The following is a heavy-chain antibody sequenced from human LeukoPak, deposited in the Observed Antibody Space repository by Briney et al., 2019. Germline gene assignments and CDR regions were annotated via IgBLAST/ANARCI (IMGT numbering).Heavy chain of an antibody. J-gene: IGHJ3*02. D-gene: IGHD3-10*01. CDR2: ICPGDSDT. Sequence: GESLKISCKGSGYTFSTYWIGWVRQVPGKGLEWMGIICPGDSDTRDSPSFQGHVTMSADKSTAYLQWSSLKASDTGMYYCARHHDKGVQRAFDIWGQGTMVIVSS. CDR3: ARHHDKGVQRAFDI. V-gene: IGHV5-51*01. CDR1: GYTFSTYW.